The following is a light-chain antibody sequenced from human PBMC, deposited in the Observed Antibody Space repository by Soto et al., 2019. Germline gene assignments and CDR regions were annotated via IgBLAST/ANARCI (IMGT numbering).Light chain of an antibody. CDR2: GNS. V-gene: IGLV1-40*01. CDR1: SSNIGAGYD. Sequence: SVLTQPPSVSGAPGQRVTISCTGSSSNIGAGYDVHWYQQLPGTAPKLLIYGNSNRPSGVPDRFSGSKSGTSASLAITGLRAEDEAYYYCQSYDSSLSGWVFGGGTKLTVL. CDR3: QSYDSSLSGWV. J-gene: IGLJ3*02.